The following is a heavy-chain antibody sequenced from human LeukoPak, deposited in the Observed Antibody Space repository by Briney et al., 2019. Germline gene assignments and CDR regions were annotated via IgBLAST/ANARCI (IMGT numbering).Heavy chain of an antibody. J-gene: IGHJ4*02. Sequence: GASVNVSCKASGYTFSIYGVSWVRQAPGQGLEWVAWISAYNGNTNYAQKFQGRVTMTTDTSTSTAYIELRSLRSDDTAVYYCARGGYSYGYMGYFDYWGQGTLVTVSS. CDR1: GYTFSIYG. CDR2: ISAYNGNT. D-gene: IGHD5-18*01. V-gene: IGHV1-18*01. CDR3: ARGGYSYGYMGYFDY.